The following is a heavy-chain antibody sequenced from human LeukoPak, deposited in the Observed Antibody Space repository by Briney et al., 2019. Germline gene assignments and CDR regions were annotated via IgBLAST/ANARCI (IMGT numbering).Heavy chain of an antibody. CDR2: IYYSGST. CDR1: GASHSSSNYD. J-gene: IGHJ5*02. V-gene: IGHV4-39*01. CDR3: AGATVTMDWFDP. Sequence: PSETLSLTCSVSGASHSSSNYDWGWIRQPPGKGLEWIGSIYYSGSTSYNPSLQSRVTISVDTAKNQFSLKLSSVTAADTAVYYCAGATVTMDWFDPRGQGTLVTVSS. D-gene: IGHD4-17*01.